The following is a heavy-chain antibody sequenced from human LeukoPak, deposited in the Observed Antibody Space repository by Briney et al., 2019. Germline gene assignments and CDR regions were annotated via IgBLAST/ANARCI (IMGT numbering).Heavy chain of an antibody. CDR2: ISSSSSYI. J-gene: IGHJ5*02. V-gene: IGHV3-21*01. D-gene: IGHD6-6*01. CDR1: GFTFSSYS. CDR3: ARVSVAARPGIDP. Sequence: PGGSLRLSCAASGFTFSSYSMNWVRQAPGKGLEWVSSISSSSSYIYYADSVKGRFTISRDNAKNSLYLQMNSLRAEDTAVYYCARVSVAARPGIDPWGQGTLVTVSS.